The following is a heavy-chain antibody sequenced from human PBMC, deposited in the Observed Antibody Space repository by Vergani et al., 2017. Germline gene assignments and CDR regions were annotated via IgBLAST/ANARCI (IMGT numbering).Heavy chain of an antibody. CDR1: GGSISSGSYY. CDR2: IYTSGST. V-gene: IGHV4-61*02. Sequence: QVQLQESGPGLVKPSQTLSLTCTVSGGSISSGSYYWSWIRQPAGKGLEWIGRIYTSGSTNYNPSLKSRVTISVDTSKNQFSLKLSSVTAADTAVYYCARAYIGYDSYYGMDVWGQXP. J-gene: IGHJ6*02. CDR3: ARAYIGYDSYYGMDV. D-gene: IGHD5-12*01.